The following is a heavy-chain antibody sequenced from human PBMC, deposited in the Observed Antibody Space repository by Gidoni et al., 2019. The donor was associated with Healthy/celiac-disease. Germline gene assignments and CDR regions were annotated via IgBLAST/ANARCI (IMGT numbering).Heavy chain of an antibody. CDR1: GGSISSGSYY. V-gene: IGHV4-61*02. J-gene: IGHJ6*03. D-gene: IGHD2-2*01. Sequence: QVQLQESGPGLVKPSQTLSLTCTVSGGSISSGSYYWSWIRQPAGKGLDWIGRIYTSGSTNYNPSLKSRVTISVDTSKNQFSLKLSSVTAADTAVYYCARDGAEDIVVVPAAPGGYYYYMDVWGKGTTVTVSS. CDR3: ARDGAEDIVVVPAAPGGYYYYMDV. CDR2: IYTSGST.